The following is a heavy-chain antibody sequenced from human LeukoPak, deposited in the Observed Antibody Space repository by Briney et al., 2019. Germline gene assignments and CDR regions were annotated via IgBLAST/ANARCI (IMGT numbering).Heavy chain of an antibody. J-gene: IGHJ5*02. CDR1: GFTFSNYN. Sequence: KPGGSLRLSCAASGFTFSNYNMNWVRQAPGKGLEWVSCISSSSSYVYYADSVKGRFTISRDDAKNSLYLQMNSLRDEDTAVYYCARGGQTYYYGSGKGPWFDPWGQGTLVTVSS. V-gene: IGHV3-21*01. CDR3: ARGGQTYYYGSGKGPWFDP. CDR2: ISSSSSYV. D-gene: IGHD3-10*01.